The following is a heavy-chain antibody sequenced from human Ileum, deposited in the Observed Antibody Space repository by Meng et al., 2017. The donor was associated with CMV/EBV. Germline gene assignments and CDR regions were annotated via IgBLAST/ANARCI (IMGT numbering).Heavy chain of an antibody. CDR2: IKEDGSEK. D-gene: IGHD4-23*01. J-gene: IGHJ4*01. CDR1: GFTFSSCW. V-gene: IGHV3-7*01. CDR3: ARAKKTGGDNPDY. Sequence: GESLKISCAASGFTFSSCWMSWVRQAPGKGLEWVANIKEDGSEKYYVDSVRGRFTISRDNAENSLYLQINSLRAEDTAVYYCARAKKTGGDNPDYWGQG.